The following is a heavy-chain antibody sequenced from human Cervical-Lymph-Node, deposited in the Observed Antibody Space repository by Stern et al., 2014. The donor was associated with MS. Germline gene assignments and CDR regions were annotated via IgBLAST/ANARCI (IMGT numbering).Heavy chain of an antibody. CDR3: ARVSYDFWSGYYAFDY. D-gene: IGHD3-3*01. V-gene: IGHV4-31*03. CDR1: GGSISSGGYY. J-gene: IGHJ4*02. Sequence: EQLVESGPGLVKPSQTLSLTCTVSGGSISSGGYYWSWIRQHPGKGLEWIGYIYYSGSSYYNPSLKSRVTISVDTSKNQFSLKLSSVTAADTAVYYCARVSYDFWSGYYAFDYWGQGTLVTVSS. CDR2: IYYSGSS.